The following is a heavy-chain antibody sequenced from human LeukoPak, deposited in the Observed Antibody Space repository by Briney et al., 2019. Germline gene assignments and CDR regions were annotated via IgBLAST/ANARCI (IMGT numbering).Heavy chain of an antibody. CDR3: ARHYGSGSFGGSDAFDI. V-gene: IGHV4-59*01. Sequence: SETLSLTCTASGGSISSYYWSWIRQPPGKGLEWIGYIYYSGSTNYNPSLKSRVTISVDTSKNQFSLKLSSVTAADTAVYYCARHYGSGSFGGSDAFDIWGQGTMVTVSS. D-gene: IGHD3-10*01. CDR2: IYYSGST. J-gene: IGHJ3*02. CDR1: GGSISSYY.